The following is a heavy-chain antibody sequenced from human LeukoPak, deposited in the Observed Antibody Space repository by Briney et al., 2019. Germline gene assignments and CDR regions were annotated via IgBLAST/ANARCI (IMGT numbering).Heavy chain of an antibody. CDR2: IKRKTDDGTT. CDR1: GFSFSDTW. V-gene: IGHV3-15*07. Sequence: GGSLRLSCAASGFSFSDTWMNWVRQAPGKGLEWVGLIKRKTDDGTTDYAAPEKGRFTISRDDSKNTLYLQMNSLKTEDTAVYYCTRDPLGGGWYENDAFDIWGQGTMVTVSS. J-gene: IGHJ3*02. CDR3: TRDPLGGGWYENDAFDI. D-gene: IGHD6-19*01.